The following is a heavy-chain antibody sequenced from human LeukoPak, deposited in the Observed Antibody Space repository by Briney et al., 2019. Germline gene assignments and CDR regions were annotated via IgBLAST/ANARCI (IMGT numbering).Heavy chain of an antibody. V-gene: IGHV4-59*08. CDR1: GGSISGYY. D-gene: IGHD6-19*01. J-gene: IGHJ4*02. CDR3: ARRFDTSGWVDY. CDR2: IYSSGST. Sequence: PSETLSLTRAVPGGSISGYYWSWIRQPPGKGLEWIGYIYSSGSTNSNPSLKSRVTISVDSSKNQFSLKLTSVTAADTAVYYCARRFDTSGWVDYWGQGTLVTGSS.